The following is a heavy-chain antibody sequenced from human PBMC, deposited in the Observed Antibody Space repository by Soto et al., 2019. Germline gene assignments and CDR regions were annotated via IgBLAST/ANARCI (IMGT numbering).Heavy chain of an antibody. CDR1: GFTVSSNY. CDR2: IYSGGKT. V-gene: IGHV3-53*01. CDR3: ARSDDYSIPDY. Sequence: EVPLVESGGGLIQPGGSLRLSCAAAGFTVSSNYMSWVRQTPGKGLEWVSVIYSGGKTYHSDSVKGRFTISRDNSKDTLYLQMNSLRAEDTAVYYCARSDDYSIPDYWGQGTLVTVSS. D-gene: IGHD6-13*01. J-gene: IGHJ4*02.